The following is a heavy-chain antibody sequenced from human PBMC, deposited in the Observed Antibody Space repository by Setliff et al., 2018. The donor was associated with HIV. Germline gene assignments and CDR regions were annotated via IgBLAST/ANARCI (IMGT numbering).Heavy chain of an antibody. Sequence: ASVKVSCKASGYTFSSNDINWVRQATGQGLEWMGWMNPNSGNTGYAQKFQGRVTMTRDTSISSAYMELNNLKFEDTAVYYCARARRDSYDRGRRNHYYIDVWGKGTTVTVSS. CDR3: ARARRDSYDRGRRNHYYIDV. CDR1: GYTFSSND. CDR2: MNPNSGNT. J-gene: IGHJ6*03. D-gene: IGHD3-22*01. V-gene: IGHV1-8*01.